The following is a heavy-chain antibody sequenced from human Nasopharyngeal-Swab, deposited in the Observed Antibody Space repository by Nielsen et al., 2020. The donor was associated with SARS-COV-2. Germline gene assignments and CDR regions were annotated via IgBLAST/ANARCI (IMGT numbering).Heavy chain of an antibody. CDR3: ARRQASSWSLDY. V-gene: IGHV3-53*01. CDR1: GFTVSDNY. J-gene: IGHJ4*02. Sequence: GESLKISCAASGFTVSDNYMSWVRQAPGKGLEWVSVIYRGGNTYYADSVKCRFTISRDNSRNTLYLQMNSLRGEDTAVYYCARRQASSWSLDYWGQGNLVTVSS. CDR2: IYRGGNT. D-gene: IGHD6-13*01.